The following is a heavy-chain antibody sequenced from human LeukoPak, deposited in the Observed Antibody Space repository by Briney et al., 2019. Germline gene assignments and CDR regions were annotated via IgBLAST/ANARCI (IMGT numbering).Heavy chain of an antibody. CDR1: GFTFSSYG. CDR2: ISYDGSNK. J-gene: IGHJ4*02. Sequence: GGSLRLSCAASGFTFSSYGMHWVRQAPGKGLEWVASISYDGSNKYYADSVKGRFTISTDNSKNTLYLQMNSLRAEDTAVYYCARGWGLGDFWGQGTLVTVSS. V-gene: IGHV3-30*03. D-gene: IGHD3-16*01. CDR3: ARGWGLGDF.